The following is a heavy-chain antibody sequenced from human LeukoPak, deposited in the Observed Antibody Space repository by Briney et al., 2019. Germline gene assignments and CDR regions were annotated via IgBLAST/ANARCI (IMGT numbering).Heavy chain of an antibody. Sequence: ASVKVSCKASGYTFTGYYMHWVRQAPGQGLEWMGWINPSSGGTNYAQKFQGRVTMTRDTSISTAYMELSRLRSDDTAVYYCARETAEGYCSSTSCYGASDYWGQGTLVTVSS. CDR3: ARETAEGYCSSTSCYGASDY. V-gene: IGHV1-2*02. D-gene: IGHD2-2*01. CDR2: INPSSGGT. J-gene: IGHJ4*02. CDR1: GYTFTGYY.